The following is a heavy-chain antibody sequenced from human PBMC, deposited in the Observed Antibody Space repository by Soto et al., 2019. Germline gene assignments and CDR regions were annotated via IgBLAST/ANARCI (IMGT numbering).Heavy chain of an antibody. J-gene: IGHJ1*01. CDR1: GGTFSSYT. CDR3: VVAATNLAEYFQH. CDR2: IIPILGIA. D-gene: IGHD2-15*01. Sequence: SVKVSCKASGGTFSSYTISWVRQAPGQGLEWMGRIIPILGIANYAQKFQGRVTIAADKSTSTAYMELSSLRSEDTAVYYCVVAATNLAEYFQHWGQGTLVTVSS. V-gene: IGHV1-69*02.